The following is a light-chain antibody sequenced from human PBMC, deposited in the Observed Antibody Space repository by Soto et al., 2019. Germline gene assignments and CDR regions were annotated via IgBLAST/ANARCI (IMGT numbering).Light chain of an antibody. J-gene: IGLJ2*01. Sequence: QSALTQPASVSGSLGRSITISCTGTSSDVGGYNYVSWYQQHPGQAPKLLIHEVTNRPSGISDRFSGSKSANTASLTISNLRPEDEAHYYCSSYTTFRNPHVAFGGGTKLTVL. CDR2: EVT. V-gene: IGLV2-14*01. CDR1: SSDVGGYNY. CDR3: SSYTTFRNPHVA.